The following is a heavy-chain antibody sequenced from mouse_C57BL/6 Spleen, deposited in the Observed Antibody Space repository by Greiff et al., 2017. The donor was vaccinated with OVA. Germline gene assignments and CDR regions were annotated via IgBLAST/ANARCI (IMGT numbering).Heavy chain of an antibody. CDR2: ISSGSSTI. CDR3: ARRLREYFDV. D-gene: IGHD2-4*01. CDR1: GFTFSDYG. V-gene: IGHV5-17*01. Sequence: VQLKESGGGLVKPGGSLKLSCAASGFTFSDYGMHWVRQAPEKGLEWVAYISSGSSTIYYADTVKGRFTISRDNAKNTLFLQMTSLRSEDTAMYYCARRLREYFDVWGTGTTVTVSS. J-gene: IGHJ1*03.